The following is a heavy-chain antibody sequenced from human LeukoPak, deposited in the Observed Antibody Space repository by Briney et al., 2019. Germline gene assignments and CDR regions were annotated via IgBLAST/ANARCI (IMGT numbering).Heavy chain of an antibody. D-gene: IGHD1-1*01. CDR2: ISSSGSTI. CDR3: AREMRTGTTLLYYYYYYMDV. CDR1: GFTFSSYE. Sequence: PGGSLRLSCAASGFTFSSYEMNWVRQAPGKGLEWVSYISSSGSTIYYADSVKGRFTISRDNAKNSLYLQMNSLRAEDTAVYYCAREMRTGTTLLYYYYYYMDVWGKGTTVTISS. V-gene: IGHV3-48*03. J-gene: IGHJ6*03.